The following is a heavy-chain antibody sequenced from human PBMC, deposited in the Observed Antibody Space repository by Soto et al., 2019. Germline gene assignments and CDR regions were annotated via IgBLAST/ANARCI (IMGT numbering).Heavy chain of an antibody. V-gene: IGHV4-30-2*01. CDR3: ARGHDANND. CDR2: IYNSGST. Sequence: QVQLQESGSGLVKPSQTLSLTCAVSGGSISSGGYSWSWIRQPPGKGLEWIGYIYNSGSTYYNPSLKSRLTISMDTSKNQFSLKLNSVTAADTAVYYCARGHDANNDWGQGTLVTVSS. D-gene: IGHD2-8*01. J-gene: IGHJ4*02. CDR1: GGSISSGGYS.